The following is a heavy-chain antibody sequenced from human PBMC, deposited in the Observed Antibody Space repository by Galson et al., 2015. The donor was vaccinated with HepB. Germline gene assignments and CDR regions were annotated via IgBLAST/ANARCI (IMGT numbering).Heavy chain of an antibody. D-gene: IGHD2-2*01. J-gene: IGHJ3*02. Sequence: SVKVSCKASGYIFTDYYIHWVRQAPGQGLEWMGRINPNSGGTNYAQKFQGRVTMTRDTSISTAYMELSSLRSEDTAVYYCARGMSRYCSSTSCRGGAFDIWGHGTMVTVSS. V-gene: IGHV1-2*06. CDR3: ARGMSRYCSSTSCRGGAFDI. CDR2: INPNSGGT. CDR1: GYIFTDYY.